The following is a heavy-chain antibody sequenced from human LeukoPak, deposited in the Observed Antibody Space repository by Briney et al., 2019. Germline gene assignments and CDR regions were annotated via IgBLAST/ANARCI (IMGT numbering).Heavy chain of an antibody. CDR2: IWYDGSNK. Sequence: GRSLRLSCAASGFSFSIYGMHWVRQAPGKGLEWVAVIWYDGSNKYYADSVKGRFTISRDNSKNTVFLQMNSLRAEDTAVYYCARGTGHYYYMDVWGKGTTVTVSS. D-gene: IGHD1-1*01. CDR1: GFSFSIYG. V-gene: IGHV3-33*01. J-gene: IGHJ6*03. CDR3: ARGTGHYYYMDV.